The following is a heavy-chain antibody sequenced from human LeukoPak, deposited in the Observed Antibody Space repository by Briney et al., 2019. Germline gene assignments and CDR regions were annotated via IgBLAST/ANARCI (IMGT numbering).Heavy chain of an antibody. D-gene: IGHD3-22*01. Sequence: GGSLRLSCAASGFTFSSYSMNWVRQAPGKGLEWVSSISSSSSYIYYADSVKGRFTISRDNAKNPLYLQMNSLRAEDTAVYYCARDSFRYDSSGYYAIVRYYYYGMDVWGQGTTVTVSS. CDR1: GFTFSSYS. CDR2: ISSSSSYI. CDR3: ARDSFRYDSSGYYAIVRYYYYGMDV. J-gene: IGHJ6*02. V-gene: IGHV3-21*01.